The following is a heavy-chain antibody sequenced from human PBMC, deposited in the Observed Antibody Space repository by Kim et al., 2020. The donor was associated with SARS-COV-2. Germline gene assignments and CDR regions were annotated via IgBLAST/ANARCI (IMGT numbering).Heavy chain of an antibody. CDR2: ISTSSGT. CDR3: ARDRHGGGYDSIDF. Sequence: GGSLRLSCAASGFTFSNYAINWVRQAPGKGLDWVSSISTSSGTYYADSVKGRFTISRDNSRNTLYLQMNGVRAEDTAVYYCARDRHGGGYDSIDFWGQGPLVTVSS. J-gene: IGHJ4*02. D-gene: IGHD5-12*01. V-gene: IGHV3-23*01. CDR1: GFTFSNYA.